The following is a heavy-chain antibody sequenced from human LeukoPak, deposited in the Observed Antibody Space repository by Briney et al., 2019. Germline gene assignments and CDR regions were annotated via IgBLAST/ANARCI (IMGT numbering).Heavy chain of an antibody. CDR2: INHGGST. Sequence: SETLSLTCAVYGGSFSGYYWSWIRQPPGKGLEWIGEINHGGSTNYNPSLKSRVTISVDTSKNQFSLKLSSVTAADTAVYYCARGDGSGSPTKGMDVWGQGTTVTVSS. CDR3: ARGDGSGSPTKGMDV. V-gene: IGHV4-34*01. CDR1: GGSFSGYY. D-gene: IGHD3-10*01. J-gene: IGHJ6*02.